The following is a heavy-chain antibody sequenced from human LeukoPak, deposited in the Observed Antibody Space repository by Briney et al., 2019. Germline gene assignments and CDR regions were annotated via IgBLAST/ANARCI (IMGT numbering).Heavy chain of an antibody. Sequence: TGGSLRLSCAASGFTFSNYWMTWVRQAPGKGLEWVANIKQDGSVKYYVDSVKGRFTISRDNAKNSLYLQMNSLRAEETAVYYCARADYSGRIFDYWGQGTLVIVSS. CDR3: ARADYSGRIFDY. J-gene: IGHJ4*02. CDR1: GFTFSNYW. CDR2: IKQDGSVK. V-gene: IGHV3-7*04. D-gene: IGHD1-26*01.